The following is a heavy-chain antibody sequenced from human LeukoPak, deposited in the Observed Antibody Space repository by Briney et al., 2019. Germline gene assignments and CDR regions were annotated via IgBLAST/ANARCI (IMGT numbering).Heavy chain of an antibody. V-gene: IGHV4-39*07. CDR3: GRNDYGANSY. CDR2: IYYSGST. D-gene: IGHD4-23*01. Sequence: SETLSLTCTVSGGSISSSSYYWGWIRQPPGKGLEWIGSIYYSGSTYYNPSLKSRVTISLDTSKKQFSLKVNSVTAADTAVYYCGRNDYGANSYWGQGSLVSVSS. J-gene: IGHJ4*02. CDR1: GGSISSSSYY.